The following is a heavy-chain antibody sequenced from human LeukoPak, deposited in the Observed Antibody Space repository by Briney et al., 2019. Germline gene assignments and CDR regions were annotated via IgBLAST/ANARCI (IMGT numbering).Heavy chain of an antibody. CDR2: IYTSGST. Sequence: PSQTLSLTCTVSGDSISSGDYYWRWIRQPAGKGLEWIERIYTSGSTNYNPSLKSRVTISVETSKNQFSLKLTSVTAADTAVYYCARGPYKYDGSGAFDIWGQGTMVTVSS. V-gene: IGHV4-61*02. CDR3: ARGPYKYDGSGAFDI. D-gene: IGHD3-22*01. J-gene: IGHJ3*02. CDR1: GDSISSGDYY.